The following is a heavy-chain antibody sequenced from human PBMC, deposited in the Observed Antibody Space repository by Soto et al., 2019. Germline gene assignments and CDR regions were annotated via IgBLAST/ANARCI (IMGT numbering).Heavy chain of an antibody. Sequence: SETLSLTCTVSGGSISSGGYYWSWIRQHPGKGLEWIGYIYYSGSTYYNPSLKSRVTISVDTSKNQFSLKLSSVTAADTAVYYCARVGPSGGSYYLFDPWGQGTLVTVSS. D-gene: IGHD1-26*01. V-gene: IGHV4-31*03. CDR1: GGSISSGGYY. CDR2: IYYSGST. CDR3: ARVGPSGGSYYLFDP. J-gene: IGHJ5*02.